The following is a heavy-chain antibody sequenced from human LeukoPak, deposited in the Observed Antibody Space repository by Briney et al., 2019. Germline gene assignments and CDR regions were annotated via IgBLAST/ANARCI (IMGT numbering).Heavy chain of an antibody. V-gene: IGHV6-1*01. Sequence: SQTLSLTCGISGDSVSRTSAAWNWIRQSPSRGLEWLGRTYYRSKWYNDYAESVKSRITINPDTSKNRFSLQLNSVTPEDTAVYYCASTHSNDRYIDYWGQGTLVTVSS. CDR2: TYYRSKWYN. CDR1: GDSVSRTSAA. CDR3: ASTHSNDRYIDY. D-gene: IGHD2/OR15-2a*01. J-gene: IGHJ4*02.